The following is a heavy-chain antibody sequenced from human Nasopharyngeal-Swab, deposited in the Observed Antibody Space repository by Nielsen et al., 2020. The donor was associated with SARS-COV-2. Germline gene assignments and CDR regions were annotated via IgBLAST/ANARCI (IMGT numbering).Heavy chain of an antibody. V-gene: IGHV3-64D*06. CDR2: ISDNGGTT. CDR1: GFTFSTYA. J-gene: IGHJ4*02. D-gene: IGHD3-9*01. Sequence: ESLKISCSASGFTFSTYAMHWVRQAPGKGLEYVSAISDNGGTTYYADSVKGRFTMSRDNSKNTLYLQMNSLRIEDTAVYYCVKGWYDILTGYYYWGQGTPVTVSS. CDR3: VKGWYDILTGYYY.